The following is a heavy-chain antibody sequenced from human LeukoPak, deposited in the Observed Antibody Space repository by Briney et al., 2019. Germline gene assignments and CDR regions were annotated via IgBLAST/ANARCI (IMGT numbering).Heavy chain of an antibody. Sequence: GGSLRLSCAASGFTVSSNYMSWVRQAPGKGLEWVSVIYSGGSTYYADSVKGRFTISRDNSRNTLYLQMNSLRAEDTAVYYCARRSGSYFHYYYYYMDVWGKGTTVTVSS. CDR1: GFTVSSNY. CDR3: ARRSGSYFHYYYYYMDV. CDR2: IYSGGST. D-gene: IGHD1-26*01. J-gene: IGHJ6*03. V-gene: IGHV3-53*01.